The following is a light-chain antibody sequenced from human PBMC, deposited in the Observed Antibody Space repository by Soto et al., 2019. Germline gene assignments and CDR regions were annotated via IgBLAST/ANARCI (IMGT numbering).Light chain of an antibody. V-gene: IGLV2-8*01. Sequence: QSVLTQPPSASGSPGQSVTISCTGTSNDVGAYSSVSWYQHHPGKAPKLVIYEVSKWPSGIPDRFSGSKSGNTASLTVSGLQPEDEGDYYCSSYAGNNILLFGGGTKLTVL. J-gene: IGLJ2*01. CDR1: SNDVGAYSS. CDR2: EVS. CDR3: SSYAGNNILL.